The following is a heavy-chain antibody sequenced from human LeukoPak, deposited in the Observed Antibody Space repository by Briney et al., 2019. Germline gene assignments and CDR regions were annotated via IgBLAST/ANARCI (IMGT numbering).Heavy chain of an antibody. Sequence: GGSLRLSCAASGFTFSSYAMSWVRQAPGKGLEWVSCIRGGVGNTYYGDSVKGRFIISRDDSKSTLFLQMSSLRAEDTAVYYCAKNFKENKASTSYAAFDFWGQGTMVSVSS. D-gene: IGHD5/OR15-5a*01. CDR1: GFTFSSYA. CDR2: IRGGVGNT. J-gene: IGHJ3*01. V-gene: IGHV3-23*01. CDR3: AKNFKENKASTSYAAFDF.